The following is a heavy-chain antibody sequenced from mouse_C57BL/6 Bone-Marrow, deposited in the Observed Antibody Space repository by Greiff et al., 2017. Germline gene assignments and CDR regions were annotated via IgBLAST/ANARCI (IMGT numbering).Heavy chain of an antibody. Sequence: EVQLQQSGAELVRPGASVKLSCTASGFNIKDDYMHWVKQRPEQGLEWIGWIDPENGDTEYASKFQGKATITADTSSNTAYLQLSSLTSEDTAVYYCTTDYDEEDYFDYWGQGTTRTVSS. CDR2: IDPENGDT. J-gene: IGHJ2*01. V-gene: IGHV14-4*01. D-gene: IGHD2-4*01. CDR1: GFNIKDDY. CDR3: TTDYDEEDYFDY.